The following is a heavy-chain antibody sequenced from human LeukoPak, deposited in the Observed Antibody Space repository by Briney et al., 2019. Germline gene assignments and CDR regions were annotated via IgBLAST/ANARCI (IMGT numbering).Heavy chain of an antibody. CDR3: ARDPGLDY. Sequence: GGSLRLSCAASGFTFSSYSMNWVRQAPGKGLEWVSSISSSSSDIYYADSVRGRFTISRDNAKNSLYLQMNSLRGEDTAVYYCARDPGLDYWGQGTLVTVSS. V-gene: IGHV3-21*01. CDR2: ISSSSSDI. CDR1: GFTFSSYS. J-gene: IGHJ4*02.